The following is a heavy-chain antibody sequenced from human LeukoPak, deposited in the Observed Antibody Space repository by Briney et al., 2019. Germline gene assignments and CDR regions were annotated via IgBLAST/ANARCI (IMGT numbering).Heavy chain of an antibody. CDR2: ISSGSSYI. CDR3: ARDQPYSYRYCSGGSCLIRPASFDDYYMDV. J-gene: IGHJ6*03. D-gene: IGHD2-15*01. V-gene: IGHV3-21*01. CDR1: GFTFNSYA. Sequence: PGGSLRLSCAASGFTFNSYAMYWVRQAPGKGLEWVSSISSGSSYIYYADSVKGRFTISRDNAKNSLYLQMSSLRAEDTAVYYCARDQPYSYRYCSGGSCLIRPASFDDYYMDVWGKGTTVTVSS.